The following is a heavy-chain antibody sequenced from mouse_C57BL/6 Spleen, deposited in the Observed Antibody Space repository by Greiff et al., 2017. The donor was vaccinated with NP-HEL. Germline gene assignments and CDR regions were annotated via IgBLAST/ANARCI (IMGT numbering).Heavy chain of an antibody. J-gene: IGHJ3*01. CDR2: INPSNGGT. CDR1: GYTFTSYW. Sequence: VQLQQPGTELVKPGASVKLSCKASGYTFTSYWMHWVKQRPGQGLEWIGNINPSNGGTNYNEKFKSKATLTVDKPSSTAYMQLSSLTSEDSAVYYCARGTYDFAWFAYWGQGTLVTVSA. CDR3: ARGTYDFAWFAY. D-gene: IGHD2-4*01. V-gene: IGHV1-53*01.